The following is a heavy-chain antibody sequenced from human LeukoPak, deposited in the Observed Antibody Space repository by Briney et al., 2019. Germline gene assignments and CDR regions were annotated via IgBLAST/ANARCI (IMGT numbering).Heavy chain of an antibody. Sequence: SETLSLTCTVSGDSISSTSYYWGWIRQPPGKGLEWIGSIYYSGRIFYNLSLTSRVTISVDTSKNQFSLKLNSVTAADTAVYFCARHPRVSVAGIHRLYYSDYWGQGTLVTVSS. J-gene: IGHJ4*02. V-gene: IGHV4-39*01. CDR2: IYYSGRI. CDR3: ARHPRVSVAGIHRLYYSDY. CDR1: GDSISSTSYY. D-gene: IGHD6-19*01.